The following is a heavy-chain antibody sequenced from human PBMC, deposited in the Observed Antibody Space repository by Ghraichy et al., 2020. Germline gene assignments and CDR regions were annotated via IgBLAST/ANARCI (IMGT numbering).Heavy chain of an antibody. CDR2: ISGSGGSR. CDR1: GFDFTKYA. CDR3: AKKDVTVIVLPDGIDH. J-gene: IGHJ4*02. D-gene: IGHD3-22*01. V-gene: IGHV3-23*01. Sequence: GGSLRLSCTASGFDFTKYAMNWVRQAPGKGLEWVSGISGSGGSRWYTDSMKGRFTISRDNSKNTVYLQMNNLRAEDTAGYYCAKKDVTVIVLPDGIDHWGQGVRVTVSS.